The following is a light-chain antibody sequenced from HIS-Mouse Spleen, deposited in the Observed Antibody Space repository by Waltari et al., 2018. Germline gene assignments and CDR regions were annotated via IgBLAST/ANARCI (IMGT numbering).Light chain of an antibody. Sequence: AIQMTQSPSSLSASVGDRVTITCRASQGVRNDLGWYQQKPGKAPKLLIYAASSLQSGVPSRFSGSGSGTDFTLTISSLQPEDFAAYYCLQDYNYPRTFGQGTKVEIK. V-gene: IGKV1-6*01. CDR3: LQDYNYPRT. CDR1: QGVRND. J-gene: IGKJ1*01. CDR2: AAS.